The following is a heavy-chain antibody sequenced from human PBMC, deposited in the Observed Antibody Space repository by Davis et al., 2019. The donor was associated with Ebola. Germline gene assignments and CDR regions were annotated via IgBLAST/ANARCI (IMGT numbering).Heavy chain of an antibody. CDR1: GFTFSSYS. Sequence: GGSLRLSCAASGFTFSSYSMNWVRQAPGKGLEWVSSISGSSSYIYYADSVKGRFTISRDNAKNSLYLQMNSPRAEDTAVYYCARAVPPIYYYDSSGYATGWYFDLWGRGTLVTVSS. CDR2: ISGSSSYI. J-gene: IGHJ2*01. CDR3: ARAVPPIYYYDSSGYATGWYFDL. V-gene: IGHV3-21*01. D-gene: IGHD3-22*01.